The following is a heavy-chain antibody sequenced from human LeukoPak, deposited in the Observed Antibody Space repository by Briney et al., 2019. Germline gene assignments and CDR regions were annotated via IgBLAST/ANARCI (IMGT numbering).Heavy chain of an antibody. CDR1: GFTFSSHA. J-gene: IGHJ6*03. Sequence: GGTLRLSCAASGFTFSSHAMNWVRQLPGKGLELESTITFSGGNTYYADSVKDRFTISRDNLENTLYLRMDSLSADDTAIYYCARAAGGTAHYFMDVWGKGTPLTVSS. D-gene: IGHD3-16*01. CDR3: ARAAGGTAHYFMDV. CDR2: ITFSGGNT. V-gene: IGHV3-23*01.